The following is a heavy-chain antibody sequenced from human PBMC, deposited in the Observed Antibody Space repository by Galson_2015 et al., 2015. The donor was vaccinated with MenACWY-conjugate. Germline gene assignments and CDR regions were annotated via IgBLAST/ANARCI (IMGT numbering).Heavy chain of an antibody. CDR1: GYTFTSYG. J-gene: IGHJ4*02. D-gene: IGHD3-10*01. V-gene: IGHV1-18*01. CDR3: ARALWFGEFHTPPDY. CDR2: ISAYNGNT. Sequence: SGAEVKKPGASVKVSCKASGYTFTSYGISWVRQAPGQGLEWMGWISAYNGNTNYAQKLQGRVTMTTDTSTSTAYMELRSLRSDDTAVYYCARALWFGEFHTPPDYWGQGTLVTVSS.